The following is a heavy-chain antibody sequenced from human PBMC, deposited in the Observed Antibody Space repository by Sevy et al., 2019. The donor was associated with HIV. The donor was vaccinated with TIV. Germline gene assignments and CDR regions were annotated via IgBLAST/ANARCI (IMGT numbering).Heavy chain of an antibody. CDR3: ATEYSYDY. D-gene: IGHD4-4*01. J-gene: IGHJ4*02. CDR1: GHTSSDYY. V-gene: IGHV1-2*02. Sequence: VSVKVSCKASGHTSSDYYIQWVRQAPGQGLEWMGWINSKSGATSYPQKFQGRVTMTSDTSIGTAYMELSRLRSDDTAVYYCATEYSYDYWGQGTLVTVSS. CDR2: INSKSGAT.